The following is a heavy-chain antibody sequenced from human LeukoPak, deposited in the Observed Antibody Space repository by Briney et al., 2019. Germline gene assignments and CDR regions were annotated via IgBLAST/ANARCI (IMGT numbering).Heavy chain of an antibody. CDR2: IYSGGST. Sequence: GGSLRLSCAASGFTVSSNYMSWLRQARGRGLEWVSVIYSGGSTYYANSVKGRFTISRDNSKNTLFLQMNSLRAGDTAVYYCARGTVTMVDYWGQGTLVTVSS. CDR1: GFTVSSNY. D-gene: IGHD3-10*01. J-gene: IGHJ4*02. CDR3: ARGTVTMVDY. V-gene: IGHV3-66*01.